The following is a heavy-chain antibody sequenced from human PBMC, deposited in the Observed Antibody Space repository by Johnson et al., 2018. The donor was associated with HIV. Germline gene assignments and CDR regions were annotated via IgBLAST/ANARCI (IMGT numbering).Heavy chain of an antibody. V-gene: IGHV3-33*01. Sequence: QVQLVESGGGVVQPGRSLRLSCAASGFTFSSYGMHWVRQAPGKGLEWVAVIWNDGSDKYFADFVKGRFTISRDNSKNTLYLQMNSLRAEDTAVYYCARDRCGGDCYSSFSAFDIWGQGTMVTVSS. CDR1: GFTFSSYG. D-gene: IGHD2-21*02. CDR3: ARDRCGGDCYSSFSAFDI. CDR2: IWNDGSDK. J-gene: IGHJ3*02.